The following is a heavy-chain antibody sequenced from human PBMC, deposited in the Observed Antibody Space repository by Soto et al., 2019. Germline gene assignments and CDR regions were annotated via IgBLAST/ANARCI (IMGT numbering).Heavy chain of an antibody. CDR2: INPSGGST. CDR1: GYTFTSYY. V-gene: IGHV1-46*01. Sequence: ASVKVSCKASGYTFTSYYMHWVRQAPGQGLEWMGIINPSGGSTSYAQKFQGRVTMTRDTSTSTVYMELSSLRSEDTAVYYCGRVIRVLYSSSSGYYGMDVWGQGTTVTVSS. D-gene: IGHD6-6*01. CDR3: GRVIRVLYSSSSGYYGMDV. J-gene: IGHJ6*02.